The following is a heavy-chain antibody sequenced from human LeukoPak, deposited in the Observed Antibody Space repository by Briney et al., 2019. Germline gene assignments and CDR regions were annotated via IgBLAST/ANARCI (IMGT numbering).Heavy chain of an antibody. V-gene: IGHV1-69*13. CDR2: IIPIFGTA. J-gene: IGHJ4*02. D-gene: IGHD6-13*01. CDR3: ARELSSSCGFDY. Sequence: WASVKVSCKASGGTFSSYAISWVRQAPGQGLEWMGGIIPIFGTANYAQKFQGRVTITADESTSTAYMELSSPRSEDTAVYYCARELSSSCGFDYWGQGTLVTVSS. CDR1: GGTFSSYA.